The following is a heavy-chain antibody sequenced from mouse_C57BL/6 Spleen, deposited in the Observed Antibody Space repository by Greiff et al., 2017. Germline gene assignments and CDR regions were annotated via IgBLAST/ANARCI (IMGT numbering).Heavy chain of an antibody. Sequence: QVQLQQSGAELMKPGASVKLSCKATGYTFTGYWIEWVKQRPGHGLEWIGEILPGSGSTNYNEKFKGKATFTADTSSNTAYMQLSSLTTEDSAIYYCARKRGLKNALKAAQATYYAMDYWGQGTSVTVSS. V-gene: IGHV1-9*01. CDR1: GYTFTGYW. CDR3: ARKRGLKNALKAAQATYYAMDY. J-gene: IGHJ4*01. CDR2: ILPGSGST. D-gene: IGHD3-2*02.